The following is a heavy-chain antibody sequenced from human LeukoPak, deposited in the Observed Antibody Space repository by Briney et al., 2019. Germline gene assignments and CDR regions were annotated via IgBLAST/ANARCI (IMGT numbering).Heavy chain of an antibody. J-gene: IGHJ4*02. CDR3: ARGPTAVVGATSGFDY. CDR2: ISSSGSTI. D-gene: IGHD1-26*01. CDR1: GFTFSSYE. Sequence: GGSLRLSCAASGFTFSSYEMNWVRQAPGKGLEWVSYISSSGSTIYYADSVKGRFTISRDNAKNSLYLQMNSLRAEDTAVYYCARGPTAVVGATSGFDYWGQGTLVTVSS. V-gene: IGHV3-48*03.